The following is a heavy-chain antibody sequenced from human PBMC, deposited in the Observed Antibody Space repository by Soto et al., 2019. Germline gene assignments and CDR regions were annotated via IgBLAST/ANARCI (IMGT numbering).Heavy chain of an antibody. CDR2: MNPNSGNT. D-gene: IGHD6-13*01. J-gene: IGHJ4*02. CDR3: ARGLGSSSWRAGTFDY. CDR1: GYTFTSYD. V-gene: IGHV1-8*01. Sequence: QVQLVQSGAEVKKPGASVKVSCKASGYTFTSYDINWVRQATGQGPEWVGWMNPNSGNTAYAQKLQGRVTMTRNTYISTAYMELSSLRSEDTAVYYCARGLGSSSWRAGTFDYWGQGALVTVSS.